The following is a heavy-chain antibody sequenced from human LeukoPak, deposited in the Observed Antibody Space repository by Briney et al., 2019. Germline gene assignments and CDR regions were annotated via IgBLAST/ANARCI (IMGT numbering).Heavy chain of an antibody. D-gene: IGHD3-3*02. J-gene: IGHJ4*02. Sequence: SGPTLVKPSATLSLTCTVSGGSMSNYSGSWIRQPPGEGLEWIAYIYYTGSTYYNPSLKSRVTMSVDTSKNQFSLSLSSVTAADTAIYYCARHISGAATLDWGQGTLVTVSS. V-gene: IGHV4-59*08. CDR1: GGSMSNYS. CDR3: ARHISGAATLD. CDR2: IYYTGST.